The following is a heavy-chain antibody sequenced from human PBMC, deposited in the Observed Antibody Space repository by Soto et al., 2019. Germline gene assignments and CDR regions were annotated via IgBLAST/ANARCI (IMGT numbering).Heavy chain of an antibody. J-gene: IGHJ4*02. Sequence: SETLSLTCTVSGGSISSGGYYWSWIRQHPWKGLEWIGYIYYSGSTYYNPSLKSRVTISVDTSKNQFSLKLSSVTAADTAVYYCATGRGGYSYRYGGWYFDYWGQGXLVTVYS. CDR3: ATGRGGYSYRYGGWYFDY. CDR2: IYYSGST. D-gene: IGHD5-18*01. V-gene: IGHV4-31*03. CDR1: GGSISSGGYY.